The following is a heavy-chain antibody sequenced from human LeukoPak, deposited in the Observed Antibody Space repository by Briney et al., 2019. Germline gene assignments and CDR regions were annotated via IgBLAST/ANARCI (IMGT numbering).Heavy chain of an antibody. D-gene: IGHD2-21*02. Sequence: GGSLRLSCAASGFTFSSYWMHWVRQAPGKGLVWVSRIDSDGSTTNYADSVKGRFTIFRDNAKNTLYLQMNSLRAEEMAVYYCAREAYCGGDCYYFDYWGQGTLVTVSS. V-gene: IGHV3-74*01. J-gene: IGHJ4*02. CDR2: IDSDGSTT. CDR1: GFTFSSYW. CDR3: AREAYCGGDCYYFDY.